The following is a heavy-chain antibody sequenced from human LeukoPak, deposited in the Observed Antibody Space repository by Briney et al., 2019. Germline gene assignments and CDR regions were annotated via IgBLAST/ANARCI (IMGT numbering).Heavy chain of an antibody. CDR2: IYYSGST. CDR3: ARPTKGTAAQGYDY. J-gene: IGHJ4*02. V-gene: IGHV4-39*01. D-gene: IGHD6-6*01. CDR1: SGSITSSTYY. Sequence: PSETLSLTCTVSSGSITSSTYYWGWIRQPPGRGLEWIGSIYYSGSTYYNPSLKSRVTISVDTSKNQFSLKVISVTAADTAVYYCARPTKGTAAQGYDYWGQGILVTVAS.